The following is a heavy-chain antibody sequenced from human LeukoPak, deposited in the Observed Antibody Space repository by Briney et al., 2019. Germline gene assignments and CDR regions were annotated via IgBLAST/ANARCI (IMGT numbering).Heavy chain of an antibody. CDR2: IKDKTKGGTT. D-gene: IGHD3-16*01. Sequence: GGSLRLSCEASGFIVTNAWMSWVRQVPGKGLEWLGRIKDKTKGGTTDYAAPVKGRLTISRDDSKNTLYMQMNSLKTEDTAVYYCTTEGYSYGYHGVDTWGQGTMVTVSS. CDR3: TTEGYSYGYHGVDT. J-gene: IGHJ3*02. V-gene: IGHV3-15*01. CDR1: GFIVTNAW.